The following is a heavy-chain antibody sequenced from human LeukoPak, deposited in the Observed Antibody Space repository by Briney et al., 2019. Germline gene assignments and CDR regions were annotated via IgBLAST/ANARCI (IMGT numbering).Heavy chain of an antibody. CDR1: GITLSNYG. J-gene: IGHJ4*02. V-gene: IGHV3-23*01. CDR2: ISGSGGGT. Sequence: GSLRLSCAVSGITLSNYGMSWVRQAPGKGLEWVAGISGSGGGTTYADSVKGRLTISRDNAKNTLFLQMNSLGADDTAVYFCAKRGVVIRVILVGFHKEAYYFDSWGQGALVTVSS. CDR3: AKRGVVIRVILVGFHKEAYYFDS. D-gene: IGHD3-22*01.